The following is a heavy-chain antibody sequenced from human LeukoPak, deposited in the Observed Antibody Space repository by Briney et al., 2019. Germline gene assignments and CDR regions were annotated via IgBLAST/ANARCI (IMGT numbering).Heavy chain of an antibody. D-gene: IGHD1-26*01. CDR2: IYSGGST. V-gene: IGHV3-53*01. CDR1: GFTVSSYY. Sequence: GGSLRLSCVASGFTVSSYYVSWVRQAPGKGLEWVSVIYSGGSTYYADSVEGRFTVSRDNSKNTLYLEMKSLRADDTAVYYCAVFPGIVGGTPLWNDAFDIWGQGTMVTVSS. J-gene: IGHJ3*02. CDR3: AVFPGIVGGTPLWNDAFDI.